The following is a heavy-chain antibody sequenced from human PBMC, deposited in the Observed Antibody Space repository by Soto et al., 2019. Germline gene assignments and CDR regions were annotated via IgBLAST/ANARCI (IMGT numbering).Heavy chain of an antibody. CDR3: LEVQAAVESRSFQH. Sequence: EVQLVESGGGLVKPGGSLRLSCAASGFTFSNAWMSWVRQAPGKGLEWVGRIKSKTDGGTTDYAAPVKGRFTISRDVSKTTRYLQMNSLKTETTAVYYSLEVQAAVESRSFQHWARAPWSPSPQ. J-gene: IGHJ1*01. CDR1: GFTFSNAW. D-gene: IGHD2-2*01. CDR2: IKSKTDGGTT. V-gene: IGHV3-15*01.